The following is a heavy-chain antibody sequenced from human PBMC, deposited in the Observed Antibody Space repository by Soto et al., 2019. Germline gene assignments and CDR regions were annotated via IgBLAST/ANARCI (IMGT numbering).Heavy chain of an antibody. CDR1: GYTFSGYY. J-gene: IGHJ3*02. Sequence: ASVKVSCKASGYTFSGYYMHWVRQAPGQGLEWMGWINPNSGSTNYAQKFQGCVTITRDTSISTAYMELSSLRSEDTAVYYCARDRSGNNAFDIWGQGTMVTVSS. V-gene: IGHV1-2*04. CDR2: INPNSGST. D-gene: IGHD2-15*01. CDR3: ARDRSGNNAFDI.